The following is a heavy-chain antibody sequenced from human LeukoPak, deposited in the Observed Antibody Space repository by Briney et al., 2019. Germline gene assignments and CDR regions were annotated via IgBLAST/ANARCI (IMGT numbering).Heavy chain of an antibody. V-gene: IGHV3-30*02. CDR1: GFTLSNHA. Sequence: PGGSLRLSCAASGFTLSNHAMIWVRQAPGKGLEWVTFIRYDGSNKYYADSVKGRITISRDNSKNTVYLQMNSLRAEDTAVYYCAKDWDDYYGSGNTFDYWGQGTLVTVSS. J-gene: IGHJ4*02. CDR2: IRYDGSNK. D-gene: IGHD3-10*01. CDR3: AKDWDDYYGSGNTFDY.